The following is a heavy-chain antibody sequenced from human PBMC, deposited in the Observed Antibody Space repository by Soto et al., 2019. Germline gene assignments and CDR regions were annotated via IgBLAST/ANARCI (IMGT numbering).Heavy chain of an antibody. CDR1: GASISGFY. CDR2: IYATGTT. J-gene: IGHJ5*02. D-gene: IGHD1-1*01. V-gene: IGHV4-4*07. Sequence: ETLSLTCTVSGASISGFYWSWIRKSAGKGLEWIGRIYATGTTDYNPSLKSRVMMSVDTSKKQFSLKLRSVTAADTAVYYCVRDGTKTLRDWFDPWGQGMSVTVSS. CDR3: VRDGTKTLRDWFDP.